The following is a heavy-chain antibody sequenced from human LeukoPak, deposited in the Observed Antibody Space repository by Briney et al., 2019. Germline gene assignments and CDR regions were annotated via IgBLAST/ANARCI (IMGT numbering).Heavy chain of an antibody. CDR2: ISYDGSNK. D-gene: IGHD2-21*02. CDR1: GFTFSNYG. J-gene: IGHJ2*01. Sequence: GRSLRLSCAASGFTFSNYGMHWVRQAPGKGLEWVAVISYDGSNKYYADSVKGRFTISRDNSKNTLFLQMNSLRPEDTALYYCAKRGGYCIDDCYNWWFDLWGRGTLVTVSS. CDR3: AKRGGYCIDDCYNWWFDL. V-gene: IGHV3-30*18.